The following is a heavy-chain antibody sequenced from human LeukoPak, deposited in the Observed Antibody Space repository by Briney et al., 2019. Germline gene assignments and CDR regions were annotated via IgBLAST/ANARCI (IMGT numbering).Heavy chain of an antibody. CDR3: ARGLAKTYYDVLTGCPHLDY. J-gene: IGHJ4*02. CDR2: IYHSGST. V-gene: IGHV4-38-2*02. Sequence: SETLSLTCTVSGYSISSGYYWGWIRQPPGKGLEWIGSIYHSGSTYYNPSLKSRVTISVDMSKNQFSLQLSSVTAADTALYYCARGLAKTYYDVLTGCPHLDYWGQGILVSVSS. CDR1: GYSISSGYY. D-gene: IGHD3-9*01.